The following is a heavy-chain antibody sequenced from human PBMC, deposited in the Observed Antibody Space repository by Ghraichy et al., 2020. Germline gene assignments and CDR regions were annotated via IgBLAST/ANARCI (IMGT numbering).Heavy chain of an antibody. CDR2: INTYNGDT. CDR3: ARGAYGDQLDY. D-gene: IGHD4-17*01. CDR1: GYTFVTYG. J-gene: IGHJ4*01. Sequence: VSVKVSCKASGYTFVTYGITWVRQAPGQGLEFMGWINTYNGDTYYSEKIQGRVTMTTDTSTSTAYMEVRSLTSDDTAIYYCARGAYGDQLDYWGHGTLVTVSS. V-gene: IGHV1-18*01.